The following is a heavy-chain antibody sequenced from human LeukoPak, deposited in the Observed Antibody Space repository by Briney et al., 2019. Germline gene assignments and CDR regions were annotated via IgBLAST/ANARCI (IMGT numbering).Heavy chain of an antibody. Sequence: PSETLSLTCAVYGGSFSGYYWSWIRQPPGKGLEWIGEINHSGSTNYNPSLKSRVTISVDTSKNQFSLKLSSVTAADTAVYYCARHESRGSGWFDPWGQGTLVTVSS. CDR3: ARHESRGSGWFDP. D-gene: IGHD1-26*01. V-gene: IGHV4-34*01. CDR2: INHSGST. J-gene: IGHJ5*02. CDR1: GGSFSGYY.